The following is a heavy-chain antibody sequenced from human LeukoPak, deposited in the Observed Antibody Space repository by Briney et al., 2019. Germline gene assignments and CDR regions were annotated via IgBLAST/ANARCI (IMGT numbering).Heavy chain of an antibody. CDR3: ARIYYDSSGYYYYYYMDV. J-gene: IGHJ6*03. D-gene: IGHD3-22*01. CDR2: IYYSGST. Sequence: SETLSLTCTVSGGSISSYYWSWIRQPPGKGLEWIGYIYYSGSTNYNPSLKSRVTISVDTSNSQFSLKLSSVTAADTAVYYCARIYYDSSGYYYYYYMDVWGKGTTVTVSS. CDR1: GGSISSYY. V-gene: IGHV4-59*01.